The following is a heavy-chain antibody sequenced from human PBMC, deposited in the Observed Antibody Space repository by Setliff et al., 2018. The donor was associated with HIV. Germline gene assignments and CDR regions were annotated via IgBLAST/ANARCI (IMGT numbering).Heavy chain of an antibody. D-gene: IGHD2-15*01. CDR2: INHSGST. CDR1: GGSFSGYY. J-gene: IGHJ4*02. CDR3: ARGWYPDY. Sequence: SETLSLTCAVYGGSFSGYYWSWIRQPPGKGLEWIGEINHSGSTNHNPSLKSRVTISVDTSKNQFSLKLSSVTAADTAVYYCARGWYPDYWGQGTLVTVSS. V-gene: IGHV4-34*01.